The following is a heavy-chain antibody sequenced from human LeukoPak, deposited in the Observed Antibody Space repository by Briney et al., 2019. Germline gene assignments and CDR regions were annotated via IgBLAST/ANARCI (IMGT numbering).Heavy chain of an antibody. J-gene: IGHJ4*02. Sequence: GGSLRLSCAASAFTFSNAWMNWVRQAPVKGLEWVGRIKSKTDGGTTDYAAPVKGRFTISRDDSKNTLYLQMNSLKTEDTAVYYCTTEERVSSGYCSGGSCYIDYWGQGTLVTVSS. CDR3: TTEERVSSGYCSGGSCYIDY. CDR1: AFTFSNAW. CDR2: IKSKTDGGTT. D-gene: IGHD2-15*01. V-gene: IGHV3-15*01.